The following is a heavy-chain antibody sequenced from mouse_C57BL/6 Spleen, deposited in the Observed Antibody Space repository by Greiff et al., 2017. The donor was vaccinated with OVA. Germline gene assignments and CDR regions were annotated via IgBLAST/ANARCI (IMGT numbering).Heavy chain of an antibody. CDR3: ARQEGYDWYFDV. CDR2: IHPNSGST. CDR1: GYTFTSYW. D-gene: IGHD2-14*01. Sequence: QVQLQQPGAELVKPGASVKLSCKASGYTFTSYWMHWVKQRPGQGLEWIGMIHPNSGSTNYNEKFKSKATLTVDKSSSTAYMQLSSLTSEDSAVYYCARQEGYDWYFDVWGTGTTVTVSS. V-gene: IGHV1-64*01. J-gene: IGHJ1*03.